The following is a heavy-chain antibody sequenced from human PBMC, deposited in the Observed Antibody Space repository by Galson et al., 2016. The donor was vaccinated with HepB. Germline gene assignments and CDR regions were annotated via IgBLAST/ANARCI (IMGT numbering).Heavy chain of an antibody. CDR3: AKDKGYSSSSGYFQH. Sequence: SLRLSCAASGFTFHDYALHWVRQPPGKGLEWVSLISWDGGGTYYADSVKGRFTISRDNSKNSLYLQMNSLRTEDTALYYCAKDKGYSSSSGYFQHWGQGTQVTVSS. D-gene: IGHD6-6*01. CDR2: ISWDGGGT. V-gene: IGHV3-43*01. CDR1: GFTFHDYA. J-gene: IGHJ1*01.